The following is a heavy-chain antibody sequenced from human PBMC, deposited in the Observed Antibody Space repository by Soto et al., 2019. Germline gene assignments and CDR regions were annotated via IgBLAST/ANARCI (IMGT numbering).Heavy chain of an antibody. V-gene: IGHV1-2*04. CDR2: INTNSGGT. Sequence: QVQLVQSGAEVKKPGASVKVSCKASVYTFTGYYLHWVRQAPGQGLEWLGWINTNSGGTNYAQKFQGWVTITRDTSISTAYMELSRLRSDDTALYYCARDAGIAAPYWYFDLWGRGTLVTVSS. D-gene: IGHD6-25*01. CDR3: ARDAGIAAPYWYFDL. J-gene: IGHJ2*01. CDR1: VYTFTGYY.